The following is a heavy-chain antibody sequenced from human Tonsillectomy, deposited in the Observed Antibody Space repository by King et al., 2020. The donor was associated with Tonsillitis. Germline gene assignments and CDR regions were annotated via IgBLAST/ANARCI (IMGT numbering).Heavy chain of an antibody. CDR2: ISAYNNNT. D-gene: IGHD3-3*01. Sequence: QLVQSGAEVKKPGASVKVSCKASGYTFTSYGISWVRQAPGQGLEWMGWISAYNNNTNYAQKLQGRVTMTTDTTTSTGYMELRSLRSDDTAMYYCARDLAIFGVAANGYWGPGTLVTVSS. J-gene: IGHJ4*02. V-gene: IGHV1-18*01. CDR1: GYTFTSYG. CDR3: ARDLAIFGVAANGY.